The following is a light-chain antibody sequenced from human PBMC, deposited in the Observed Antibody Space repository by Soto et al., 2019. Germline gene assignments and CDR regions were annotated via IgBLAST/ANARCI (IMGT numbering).Light chain of an antibody. V-gene: IGLV2-23*01. J-gene: IGLJ3*02. CDR1: SSDVGSYNL. CDR3: CSYAGSSTLV. Sequence: QSALTQPASVSGSLGQSITISCTGTSSDVGSYNLVSWYQQHPGKAPKLMIYEGSKRPSGVSNRFSGSKSGNTASLTISGLQAEDEADYNCCSYAGSSTLVFGGGTKVTVL. CDR2: EGS.